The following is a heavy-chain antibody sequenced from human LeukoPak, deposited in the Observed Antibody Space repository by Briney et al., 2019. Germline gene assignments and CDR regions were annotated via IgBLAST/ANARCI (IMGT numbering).Heavy chain of an antibody. CDR2: INPNSGGT. D-gene: IGHD2-2*01. CDR1: GYTFTGYY. V-gene: IGHV1-2*02. CDR3: ARVKDIVVVPAALNLFDY. J-gene: IGHJ4*02. Sequence: ASVKVSCKASGYTFTGYYMYWVRQAPGQGLEWMGWINPNSGGTNYAQKFQGRVTMTRDTSISTAYMELSRLRSDDTAVYYCARVKDIVVVPAALNLFDYWGQGTLVTVSS.